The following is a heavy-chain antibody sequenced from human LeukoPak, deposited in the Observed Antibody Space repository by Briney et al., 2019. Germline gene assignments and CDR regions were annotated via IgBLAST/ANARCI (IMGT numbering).Heavy chain of an antibody. Sequence: PETLSLTCTVSGGSISSYYWSWIRQPAGEGLEWIGRIYTSGSTNYNPSLKHRVTMSVDTSKNQFSLKLSSVTAADTAVYYCARGGAARHAFDIWGQGTMVTVSS. V-gene: IGHV4-4*07. CDR1: GGSISSYY. CDR2: IYTSGST. CDR3: ARGGAARHAFDI. J-gene: IGHJ3*02. D-gene: IGHD6-6*01.